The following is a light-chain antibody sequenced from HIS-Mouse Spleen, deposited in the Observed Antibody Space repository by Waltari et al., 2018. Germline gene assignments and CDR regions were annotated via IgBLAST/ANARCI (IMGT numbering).Light chain of an antibody. V-gene: IGLV2-23*01. CDR2: EGS. CDR3: CSYAGSSTWV. J-gene: IGLJ3*02. CDR1: SSDVGSYHL. Sequence: QSALTQPASVSGSPGQSITISCTGTSSDVGSYHLVSWYQQHPGKAPKLRIYEGSKRPSGVSNRFSGSKSGNTASLTISGLQAEDEADYYCCSYAGSSTWVFGGGTKLTVL.